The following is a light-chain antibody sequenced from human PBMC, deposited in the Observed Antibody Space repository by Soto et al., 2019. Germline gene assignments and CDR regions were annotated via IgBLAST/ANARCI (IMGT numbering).Light chain of an antibody. J-gene: IGKJ2*01. V-gene: IGKV3-15*01. Sequence: EIVMTQSPATLSVSPGERATLSCRASQSVSSNLAWYQQKPGQAPRLLIYGASTRATDIPARFSGSGSGTDFTLTISSLEPEDFAVYYCQQRSNWPPGYTFGQGTKLEIK. CDR3: QQRSNWPPGYT. CDR2: GAS. CDR1: QSVSSN.